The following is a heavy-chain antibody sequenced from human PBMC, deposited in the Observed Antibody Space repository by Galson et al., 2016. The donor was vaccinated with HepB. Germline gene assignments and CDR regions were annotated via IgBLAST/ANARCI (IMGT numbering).Heavy chain of an antibody. CDR2: IYHGGRT. J-gene: IGHJ3*02. D-gene: IGHD6-19*01. V-gene: IGHV4-4*02. CDR1: GGSISSYDW. Sequence: LSLTCTVSGGSISSYDWWNWVRQAPGKGLEWIGEIYHGGRTIYNPSLKSRVTMSLDKSKNQFSLILSSVTAADTAIYYCATRERLAGTDAFDIWGQGTMVTVSS. CDR3: ATRERLAGTDAFDI.